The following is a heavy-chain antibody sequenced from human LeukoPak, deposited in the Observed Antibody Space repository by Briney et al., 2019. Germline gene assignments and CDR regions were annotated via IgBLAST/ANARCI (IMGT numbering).Heavy chain of an antibody. CDR1: GGSLSSSSYY. Sequence: SETLSLTCTVSGGSLSSSSYYWGWVRQPPGKGLEWIGNIYYSGSTYYNPSLKSRLTISLDTSQRHFSLRLSSVTAADTASYYCTRGSYDVLTGYSTLGEYWGQGTLVTVSS. V-gene: IGHV4-39*02. CDR3: TRGSYDVLTGYSTLGEY. D-gene: IGHD3-9*01. CDR2: IYYSGST. J-gene: IGHJ4*02.